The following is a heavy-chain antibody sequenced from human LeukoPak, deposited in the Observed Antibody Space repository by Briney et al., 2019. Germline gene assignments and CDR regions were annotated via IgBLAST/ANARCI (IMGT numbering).Heavy chain of an antibody. CDR3: ARICSSTDCLIPD. D-gene: IGHD2-2*01. J-gene: IGHJ4*02. Sequence: GGSLRLSCAASGFTFSRHWMYWVRQAPGKGLVWISRINSDASDTNYADFVKGRFTISRDNAKNTVYLQINSLRDEDTAVYYCARICSSTDCLIPDWGQGTLVTVSS. CDR2: INSDASDT. V-gene: IGHV3-74*01. CDR1: GFTFSRHW.